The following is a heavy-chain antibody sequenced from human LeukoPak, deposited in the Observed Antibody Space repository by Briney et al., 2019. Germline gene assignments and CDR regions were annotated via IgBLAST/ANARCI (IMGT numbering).Heavy chain of an antibody. D-gene: IGHD4-17*01. CDR3: AKVPRTVTTYGMDV. Sequence: GGSLRLSCAASGFTFSSYSMSWVRQAPGKGLEWVSAISGSGGSTYYADSVKGRFTISRDNSKNTLYLQMNSLRAEDTAVYYCAKVPRTVTTYGMDVWGQGTTVTVSS. J-gene: IGHJ6*02. CDR1: GFTFSSYS. CDR2: ISGSGGST. V-gene: IGHV3-23*01.